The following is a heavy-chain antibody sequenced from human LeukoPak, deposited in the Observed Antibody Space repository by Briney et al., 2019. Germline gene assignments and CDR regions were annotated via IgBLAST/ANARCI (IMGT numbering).Heavy chain of an antibody. CDR1: GGTFSSYA. CDR3: ARDRYGGNSAYAFDI. D-gene: IGHD4-23*01. V-gene: IGHV1-69*04. CDR2: IIPILGIA. J-gene: IGHJ3*02. Sequence: RRASVKVSCKASGGTFSSYAISWVRQAPGQGLEWMGRIIPILGIANYAQKFQGRVTITADKSTSTAYMELSSLRSEDTAVYYCARDRYGGNSAYAFDIWGQGTMVTVSS.